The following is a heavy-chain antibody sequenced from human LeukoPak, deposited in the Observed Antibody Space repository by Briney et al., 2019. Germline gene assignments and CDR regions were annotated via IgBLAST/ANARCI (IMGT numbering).Heavy chain of an antibody. CDR1: GYTFTSYG. CDR3: AAGSLYYDSSGPTLDLSEGYYMDV. CDR2: ISAYNGNT. V-gene: IGHV1-18*01. D-gene: IGHD3-22*01. Sequence: ASVKVSCKASGYTFTSYGISWVRQAPGQGLEWMGWISAYNGNTNYAQKLQGRVTMTTDTSTSTAYMELRSLRSDDTAVYYCAAGSLYYDSSGPTLDLSEGYYMDVWGKGTTVTISS. J-gene: IGHJ6*03.